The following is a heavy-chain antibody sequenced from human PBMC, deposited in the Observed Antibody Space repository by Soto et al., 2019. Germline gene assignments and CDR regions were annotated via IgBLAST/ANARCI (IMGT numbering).Heavy chain of an antibody. D-gene: IGHD3-10*01. CDR3: AREGYYSGSESYSPPRYYGMDV. J-gene: IGHJ6*04. V-gene: IGHV1-18*01. CDR1: GYTFSMSG. Sequence: ASVKVSCKSSGYTFSMSGISWVRQAPGQGLEWMGWISDYNGNTNYEKKFQGRVTMTTDTSTRTAYMELKSLRSDDTAVYYCAREGYYSGSESYSPPRYYGMDVGGKGTTVTVSS. CDR2: ISDYNGNT.